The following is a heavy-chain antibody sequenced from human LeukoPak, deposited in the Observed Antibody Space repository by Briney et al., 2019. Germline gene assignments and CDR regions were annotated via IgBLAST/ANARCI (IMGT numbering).Heavy chain of an antibody. CDR3: ASVSYYGSGSDAFDS. V-gene: IGHV4-59*11. D-gene: IGHD3-10*01. Sequence: SETLSLTCTVSGRSISSHYWSWIRQPPGKGLEWIGYIYYSGSTNYHPSLKSRVTMSVDTSKNQFSLKLSSLTAADTAVYYCASVSYYGSGSDAFDSWGQGTLVTVSS. CDR1: GRSISSHY. J-gene: IGHJ3*02. CDR2: IYYSGST.